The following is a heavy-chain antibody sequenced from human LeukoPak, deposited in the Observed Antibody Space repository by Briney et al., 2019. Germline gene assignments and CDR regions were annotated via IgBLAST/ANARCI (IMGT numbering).Heavy chain of an antibody. CDR1: GFTFSSYS. D-gene: IGHD1-26*01. CDR3: ARALLVGAHDTGY. J-gene: IGHJ4*02. Sequence: GGSPRLSCAASGFTFSSYSMHSVRQAPGKGLECVSAINSDGGNTYYANSVKGRFTISRDNSKNTLYLQMGSLRAEDMAVYYCARALLVGAHDTGYWGWGRVVSVS. V-gene: IGHV3-64*01. CDR2: INSDGGNT.